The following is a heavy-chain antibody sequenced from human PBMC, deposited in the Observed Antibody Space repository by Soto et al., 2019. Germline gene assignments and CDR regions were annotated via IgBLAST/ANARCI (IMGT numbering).Heavy chain of an antibody. D-gene: IGHD3-10*01. CDR1: GFTFSSYG. CDR2: IWYDGSNK. J-gene: IGHJ5*02. Sequence: PGGSLRLSCEASGFTFSSYGMHWVRQAPGKGLEWVAVIWYDGSNKYYADSVKGRFTISRDNAKNSLYLQMNSLRAEDTAVYYCARCPPVRWFGELFVWFDPWGQGTLVTVSS. CDR3: ARCPPVRWFGELFVWFDP. V-gene: IGHV3-33*01.